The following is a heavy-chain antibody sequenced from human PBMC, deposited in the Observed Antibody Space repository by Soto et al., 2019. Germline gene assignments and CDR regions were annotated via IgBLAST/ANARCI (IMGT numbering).Heavy chain of an antibody. Sequence: SETLSLTCTVSGGSISSYYWSWIRQPPWKGLEWIGYIYYSGSTNYNPSLKSRVTISVDTSKNQFSLKLSSVTAADTAVYYCARTPNYYYYGMDVWGQGTTVTVSS. CDR3: ARTPNYYYYGMDV. CDR1: GGSISSYY. V-gene: IGHV4-59*01. J-gene: IGHJ6*02. CDR2: IYYSGST.